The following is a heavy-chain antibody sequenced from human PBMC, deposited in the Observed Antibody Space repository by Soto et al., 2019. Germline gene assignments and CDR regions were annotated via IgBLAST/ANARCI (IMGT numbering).Heavy chain of an antibody. D-gene: IGHD3-22*01. CDR2: ISGSGGST. CDR1: GFTFSSYA. J-gene: IGHJ4*02. CDR3: AKDREYYYDSSGDDY. Sequence: EVQLLESGGGLVQPGGSLRLSCAASGFTFSSYAMSWVRQAPGKGLEWVSAISGSGGSTYYADSVKGRFTISRDNSKNTLYLQMNSLRAEDTAVYYCAKDREYYYDSSGDDYWCQGTLVTVSS. V-gene: IGHV3-23*01.